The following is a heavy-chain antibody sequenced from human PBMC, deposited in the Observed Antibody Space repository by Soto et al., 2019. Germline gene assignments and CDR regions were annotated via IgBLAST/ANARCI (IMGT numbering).Heavy chain of an antibody. D-gene: IGHD2-2*01. CDR2: IIPIFGTA. CDR3: ARGRYCSSTSCYLYYYYGMDV. V-gene: IGHV1-69*01. J-gene: IGHJ6*02. CDR1: GGTFSSYA. Sequence: QVQLVQSGAEVKKPGSSVKVSCKASGGTFSSYAISWVRQAPGQGLEWMGGIIPIFGTANYAQKFQGRVTITADESTSTAYMELSSLRSEDTAVYYCARGRYCSSTSCYLYYYYGMDVWGQETTVTVSS.